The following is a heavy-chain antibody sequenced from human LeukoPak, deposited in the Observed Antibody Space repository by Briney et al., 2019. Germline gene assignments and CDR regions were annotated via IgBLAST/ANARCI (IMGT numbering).Heavy chain of an antibody. V-gene: IGHV3-74*01. Sequence: PGGSLRLSCAASGFTFSSYWMHRVRQAPGKGLVWVSRINSDGSSTSYADSVKGRFTISRDNAKNTLYLRMNSLRAEDTAVYYCARAHYYDILGWFDPWGQGTLVTVSS. CDR1: GFTFSSYW. CDR2: INSDGSST. J-gene: IGHJ5*02. D-gene: IGHD3-9*01. CDR3: ARAHYYDILGWFDP.